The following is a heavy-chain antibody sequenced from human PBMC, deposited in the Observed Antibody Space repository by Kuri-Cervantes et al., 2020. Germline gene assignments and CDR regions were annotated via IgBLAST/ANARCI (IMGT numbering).Heavy chain of an antibody. D-gene: IGHD2-15*01. Sequence: SVKVSCKASGGTFSSYAISWVRQAPGQGLEWMGGIIPIFGTANYAQKFQGRVTITADESTSTAYMELSSLGSEDTAVYYCATSRGGVLGYCGGGSCYSFGSGQYGMDVWGQGPTVTVSS. CDR1: GGTFSSYA. J-gene: IGHJ6*02. V-gene: IGHV1-69*13. CDR2: IIPIFGTA. CDR3: ATSRGGVLGYCGGGSCYSFGSGQYGMDV.